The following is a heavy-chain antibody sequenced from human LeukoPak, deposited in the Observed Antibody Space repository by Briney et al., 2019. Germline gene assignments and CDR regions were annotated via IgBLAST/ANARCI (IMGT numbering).Heavy chain of an antibody. V-gene: IGHV4-59*01. CDR3: ARGGGSYPNWFDP. Sequence: SETLSLTCAVYGGSFSGYYWSWIRQPPGKGLEWIGYIYYSGSTNYNPSLKSRVTISVDTSKNQFSLKLSSVTAADTAVYYCARGGGSYPNWFDPWGQGTLVTVSS. CDR1: GGSFSGYY. CDR2: IYYSGST. D-gene: IGHD1-26*01. J-gene: IGHJ5*02.